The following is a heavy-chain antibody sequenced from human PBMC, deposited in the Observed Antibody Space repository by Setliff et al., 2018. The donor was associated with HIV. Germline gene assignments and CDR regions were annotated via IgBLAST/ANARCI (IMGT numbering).Heavy chain of an antibody. CDR2: IYYGGNT. Sequence: SETLSLTCTVSGGSISSYYWSWIRQSPGKGLEWIGHIYYGGNTKYNPSLKSRVTMSSDTSKNQFSLKLNSVTPADTAVYYCARGPSSTHWSPGYFQHWGQGTPVTVSS. CDR3: ARGPSSTHWSPGYFQH. V-gene: IGHV4-59*01. D-gene: IGHD2-8*02. J-gene: IGHJ1*01. CDR1: GGSISSYY.